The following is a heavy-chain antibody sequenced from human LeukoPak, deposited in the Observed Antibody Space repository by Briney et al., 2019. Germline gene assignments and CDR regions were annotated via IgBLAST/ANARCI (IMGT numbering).Heavy chain of an antibody. CDR2: INHSGST. D-gene: IGHD3-3*01. V-gene: IGHV4-34*01. Sequence: SETLSLTCAVYGGSFSSYYWSWIRQPPGKGLEWIGEINHSGSTNYNPSLKSRVTISVDTSKKQFSLKLSSVTAADTAVYYCARGRPGYDFWSGYYKSGYFDYWGQGTLVTVSS. CDR1: GGSFSSYY. CDR3: ARGRPGYDFWSGYYKSGYFDY. J-gene: IGHJ4*02.